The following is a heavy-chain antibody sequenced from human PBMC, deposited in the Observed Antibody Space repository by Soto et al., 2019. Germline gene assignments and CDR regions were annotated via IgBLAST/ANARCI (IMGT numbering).Heavy chain of an antibody. D-gene: IGHD1-1*01. CDR2: IRSKAYGGTT. CDR3: STLYPTTHYYFDY. Sequence: GGSLRLSCTASGFTFGDDAMSWFRQAPGKGLEWVGFIRSKAYGGTTEYAASVKGRFTISRDDSKSIAYLQMNSLKTEDTAVYYCSTLYPTTHYYFDYWGQGTLVTVSS. J-gene: IGHJ4*02. CDR1: GFTFGDDA. V-gene: IGHV3-49*03.